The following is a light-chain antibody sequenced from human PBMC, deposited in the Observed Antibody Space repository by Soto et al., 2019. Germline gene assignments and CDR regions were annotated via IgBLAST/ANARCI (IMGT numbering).Light chain of an antibody. CDR2: AAS. Sequence: DIQMIQSPSSLSASVGDRVTITCRASRAINNYLAWYQQKPGKVPKLLIYAASTLQSGIPSWFSGSGSGTDFTLTISSLQPEDVATYYCQEYNSALWTFGQGTKVEIK. V-gene: IGKV1-27*01. CDR1: RAINNY. J-gene: IGKJ1*01. CDR3: QEYNSALWT.